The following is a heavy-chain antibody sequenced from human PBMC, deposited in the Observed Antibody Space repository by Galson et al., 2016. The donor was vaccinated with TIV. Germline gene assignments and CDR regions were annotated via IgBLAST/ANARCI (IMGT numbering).Heavy chain of an antibody. J-gene: IGHJ4*02. CDR2: ITWNSVGI. CDR3: AKEQSYGGDCYLFDF. V-gene: IGHV3-9*01. CDR1: GFTFDDYG. Sequence: SLRLSCAASGFTFDDYGMHWVRQPPGKGLEWVSGITWNSVGIDYSDSVKGRFTISRDNAKNSMYLQMNSLRPDDTALYYCAKEQSYGGDCYLFDFWVQGALVNVSS. D-gene: IGHD2-21*02.